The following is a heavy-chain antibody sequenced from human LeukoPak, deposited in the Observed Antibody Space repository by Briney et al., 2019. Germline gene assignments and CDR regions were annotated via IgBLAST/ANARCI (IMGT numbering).Heavy chain of an antibody. CDR2: LYSSGPT. D-gene: IGHD6-19*01. CDR1: GFTVSSKY. CDR3: AKGGMTSGWKGGVFDI. J-gene: IGHJ3*02. Sequence: GGSLRLSCAVSGFTVSSKYMSWVRQAPGKGLEWVAVLYSSGPTYYADSLKGRVTISRDDSKHTLSLKINGLRAGDTAVYYCAKGGMTSGWKGGVFDIWGQGTLVIVSS. V-gene: IGHV3-66*01.